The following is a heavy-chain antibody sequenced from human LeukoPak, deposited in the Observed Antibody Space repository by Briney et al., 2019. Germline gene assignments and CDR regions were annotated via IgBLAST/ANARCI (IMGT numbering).Heavy chain of an antibody. J-gene: IGHJ4*02. V-gene: IGHV3-33*01. Sequence: GGSLRLSCAASGFTFSSYGMHWVRQAPGKGLEWVAVIWYDGSNKYYADSAKGRFTISRDNSKNTLYLQMNSLRAEDTAVYYCARGSAMVIYYFDYWGQGTLVTVSS. D-gene: IGHD5-18*01. CDR1: GFTFSSYG. CDR2: IWYDGSNK. CDR3: ARGSAMVIYYFDY.